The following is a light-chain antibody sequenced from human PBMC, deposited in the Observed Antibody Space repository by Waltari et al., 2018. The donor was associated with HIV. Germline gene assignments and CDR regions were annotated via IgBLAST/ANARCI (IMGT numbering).Light chain of an antibody. CDR2: EVS. Sequence: QSALTQPASVSGSPGQSITISCTGTSSDVGGYNLVSCYHQHPGKAPKLMIYEVSKRPSGVSNRFSGSKSGNTASLTISGLQAEDDADYYCCAYAGSTTYVIFGGGTKLTVL. V-gene: IGLV2-23*02. J-gene: IGLJ2*01. CDR3: CAYAGSTTYVI. CDR1: SSDVGGYNL.